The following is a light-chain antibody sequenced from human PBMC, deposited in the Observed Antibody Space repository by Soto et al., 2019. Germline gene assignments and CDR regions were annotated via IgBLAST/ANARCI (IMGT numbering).Light chain of an antibody. CDR1: QSVSSK. CDR3: QQYNNWPHT. J-gene: IGKJ2*01. Sequence: EIVMTQSPATLSVSPGERATLSCRASQSVSSKLAWFQHKPGQAPSLLIYGVSTRAIGVPVRFSGSGSGTEFTLTINSLQSEDFAVYYCQQYNNWPHTFGQGTKVDIK. CDR2: GVS. V-gene: IGKV3-15*01.